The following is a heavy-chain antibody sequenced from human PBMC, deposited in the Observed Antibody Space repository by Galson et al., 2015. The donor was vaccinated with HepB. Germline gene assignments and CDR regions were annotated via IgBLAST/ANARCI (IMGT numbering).Heavy chain of an antibody. CDR1: GYTFTGYY. V-gene: IGHV1-2*02. D-gene: IGHD2-21*01. CDR2: INPNSGGT. J-gene: IGHJ3*02. CDR3: ARDWGGPRATRGAFDI. Sequence: SVKVSCKASGYTFTGYYMHWVRQAPGQGLEWMGWINPNSGGTNYAQKFQGRVTMTRDTSISTAYMELSRLRSDDTAVYYCARDWGGPRATRGAFDIWGQGTMVTVSS.